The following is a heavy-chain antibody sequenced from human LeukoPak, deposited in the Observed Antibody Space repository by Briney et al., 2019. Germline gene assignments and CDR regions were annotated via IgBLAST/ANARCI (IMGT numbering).Heavy chain of an antibody. V-gene: IGHV3-15*01. D-gene: IGHD6-6*01. J-gene: IGHJ4*02. CDR1: GFTFSNAW. CDR2: IKSKTDGGTT. CDR3: TTDGYSSSSVFDY. Sequence: GGSLRLSCAASGFTFSNAWMSWVRQAPGKGLEWVGRIKSKTDGGTTDYAAPVKGRFTISRDDSKNTLYLQMNSLKTEDTAVYYCTTDGYSSSSVFDYWGQGTLVTVSS.